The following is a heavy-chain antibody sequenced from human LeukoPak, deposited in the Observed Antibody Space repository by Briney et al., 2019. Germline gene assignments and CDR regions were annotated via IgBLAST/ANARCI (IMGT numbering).Heavy chain of an antibody. V-gene: IGHV4-59*12. CDR2: IYYSGST. Sequence: SETLSLTCTVSGGSISSYYWSWIRQPPGKGLEWIGYIYYSGSTNYNPSLKSRVTMSVDTSKNQFSLKLSSVTAADTAVYYCARGMHASKYYFDYWGQGTLVTVSS. D-gene: IGHD2-8*01. CDR1: GGSISSYY. CDR3: ARGMHASKYYFDY. J-gene: IGHJ4*02.